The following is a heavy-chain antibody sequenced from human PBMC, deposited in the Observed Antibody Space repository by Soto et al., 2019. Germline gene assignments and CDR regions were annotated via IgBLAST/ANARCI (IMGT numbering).Heavy chain of an antibody. V-gene: IGHV4-39*01. J-gene: IGHJ4*02. CDR2: MYYTGNT. CDR1: GGSISSSSYY. Sequence: SETLSLTCTVSGGSISSSSYYWGWIRQPPGKGLEWIGSMYYTGNTYYNPSLKSRVTIFVDTSKNQFSLKLSSVTAADTAVYYCARLSHRYYFDYWGQGTLVTVSS. CDR3: ARLSHRYYFDY.